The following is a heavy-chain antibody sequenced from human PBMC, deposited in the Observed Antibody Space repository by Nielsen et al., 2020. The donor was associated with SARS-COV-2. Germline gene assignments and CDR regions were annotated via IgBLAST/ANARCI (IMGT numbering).Heavy chain of an antibody. D-gene: IGHD3-22*01. J-gene: IGHJ4*02. CDR1: GFTFSHYA. CDR2: ISYYGSNK. CDR3: ARDSWDSLRYFVH. Sequence: GESLKISCVASGFTFSHYAIHWVRQAPGKGLEWVAIISYYGSNKYYADSVKGRFTISRDDSKNTLYLQMNSLRPEDTAVYYCARDSWDSLRYFVHWGQGAQVTVSS. V-gene: IGHV3-30*04.